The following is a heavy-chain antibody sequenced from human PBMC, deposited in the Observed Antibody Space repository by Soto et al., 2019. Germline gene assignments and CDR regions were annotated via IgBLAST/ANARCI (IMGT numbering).Heavy chain of an antibody. CDR1: GFIFSSYS. Sequence: EVQLVESGGGLVKPGGSLRLSCAASGFIFSSYSMNWVRQAPGKGLEWVSTISSSSSYIYYADSVKGRFTISRDNAKNSMYLQMNSRRAEDTAVYYCARYDYSNLDYWGQGTLVTVSS. CDR2: ISSSSSYI. V-gene: IGHV3-21*01. J-gene: IGHJ4*02. D-gene: IGHD4-4*01. CDR3: ARYDYSNLDY.